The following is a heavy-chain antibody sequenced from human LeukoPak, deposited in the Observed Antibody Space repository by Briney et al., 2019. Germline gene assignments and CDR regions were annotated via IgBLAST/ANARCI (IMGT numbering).Heavy chain of an antibody. V-gene: IGHV3-21*01. CDR3: ARDWQLPGAFDI. Sequence: GGALRLSCAASGFTFSTSSMNWVRQAPGKGLKWVSSISSYSTYMYYGGSVRGRFTISRDNAKNSLYLQMNSLTAEDTAVYYCARDWQLPGAFDIWGRGTMVTVSS. CDR1: GFTFSTSS. J-gene: IGHJ3*02. CDR2: ISSYSTYM. D-gene: IGHD2-15*01.